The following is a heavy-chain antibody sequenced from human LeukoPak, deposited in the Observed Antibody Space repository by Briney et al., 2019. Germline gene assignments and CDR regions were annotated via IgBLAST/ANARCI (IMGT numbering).Heavy chain of an antibody. Sequence: GGSLRLSCAASGFTFSSYGMHWVRQAPGKGLEWVAVISYDGSNKYYADSVKGRFTISRDNSKNALYLQMNSLRAEDTAVYYCANGYSYGFEEYWGQGTLVTVSS. CDR1: GFTFSSYG. CDR3: ANGYSYGFEEY. CDR2: ISYDGSNK. V-gene: IGHV3-30*18. J-gene: IGHJ4*02. D-gene: IGHD5-18*01.